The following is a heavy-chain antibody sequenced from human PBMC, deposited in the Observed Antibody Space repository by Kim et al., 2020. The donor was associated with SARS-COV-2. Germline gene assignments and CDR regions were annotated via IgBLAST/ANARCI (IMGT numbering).Heavy chain of an antibody. Sequence: SETLSLTCTVSGGSISSRSYYWGWIRQPPGKGLEWIGSIYYSGSTYYNPSLKSRVTIFVDTSKNQFSLKLISVTAADTAVYYCVRHLGYCSGGSCYFDPWGQGTLVTVSS. J-gene: IGHJ5*02. CDR1: GGSISSRSYY. V-gene: IGHV4-39*01. D-gene: IGHD2-15*01. CDR2: IYYSGST. CDR3: VRHLGYCSGGSCYFDP.